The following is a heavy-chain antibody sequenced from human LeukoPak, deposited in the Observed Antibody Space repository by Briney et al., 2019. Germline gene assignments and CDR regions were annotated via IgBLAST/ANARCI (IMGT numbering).Heavy chain of an antibody. D-gene: IGHD5-18*01. V-gene: IGHV4-39*01. CDR2: IYYSGST. J-gene: IGHJ6*03. CDR3: ARSSGYSYGYYYYMDV. CDR1: GGSISSSSYY. Sequence: PSETLSLTCTVSGGSISSSSYYWGWIRQPPGKGLEWIGSIYYSGSTYYNPSLKSRVTISVGTSKNQFSLKLSSVTAADTAVYYCARSSGYSYGYYYYMDVWGKGTTVTISS.